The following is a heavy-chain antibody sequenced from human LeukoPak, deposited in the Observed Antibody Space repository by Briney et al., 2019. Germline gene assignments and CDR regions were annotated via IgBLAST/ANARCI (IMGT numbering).Heavy chain of an antibody. CDR1: GFIFSNYW. CDR2: IDQDGSEK. J-gene: IGHJ4*02. V-gene: IGHV3-7*04. CDR3: ARRSGSYLFYFDS. Sequence: GGSLRHSCAASGFIFSNYWMAWVRQAPGKGLEWVANIDQDGSEKYYVDSVKGRFTISRDNSKNSLYLQVNSLRAEDSAVYYCARRSGSYLFYFDSWGQGTLVTVSS. D-gene: IGHD1-26*01.